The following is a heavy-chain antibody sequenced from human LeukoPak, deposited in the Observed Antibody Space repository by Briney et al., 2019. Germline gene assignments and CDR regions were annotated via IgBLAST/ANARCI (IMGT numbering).Heavy chain of an antibody. D-gene: IGHD5-18*01. Sequence: GGSLRLSCAASGFTFNSYSMNWVRQAPGKGLEWVSSISSSSSSIYYADSVKGRFTISRDNAKNSPYLQMNSLRAEDTAVYYCARASGDIVETATMGSYWGQGTLVTVSS. CDR1: GFTFNSYS. V-gene: IGHV3-21*01. CDR2: ISSSSSSI. CDR3: ARASGDIVETATMGSY. J-gene: IGHJ4*02.